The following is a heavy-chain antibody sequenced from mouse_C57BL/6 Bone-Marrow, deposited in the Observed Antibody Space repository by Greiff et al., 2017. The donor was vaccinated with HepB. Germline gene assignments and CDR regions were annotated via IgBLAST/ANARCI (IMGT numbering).Heavy chain of an antibody. Sequence: QVQLQQSGAELVKPGASVKLSCKASGYTFTSYWMQWVKQRPGQGLEWIGEIDPSDSYTNYNQKFKGKATLTVDTSSSTAYMQLSSLTSEDSAVYYCARWAYYYGSSYGYYWGQGTTLTVSS. D-gene: IGHD1-1*01. CDR3: ARWAYYYGSSYGYY. V-gene: IGHV1-50*01. CDR2: IDPSDSYT. J-gene: IGHJ2*01. CDR1: GYTFTSYW.